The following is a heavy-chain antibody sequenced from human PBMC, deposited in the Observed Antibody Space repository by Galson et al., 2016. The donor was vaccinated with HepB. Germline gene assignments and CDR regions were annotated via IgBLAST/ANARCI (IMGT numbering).Heavy chain of an antibody. D-gene: IGHD2-2*01. J-gene: IGHJ6*02. V-gene: IGHV1-18*01. CDR2: ISAYNGNT. CDR3: ARDPRKIRYQLREIYYYYSAMDV. CDR1: GYTFTTYG. Sequence: QSGAEVKKPGTSVKVSCKASGYTFTTYGISWVRQAPGQGLEWMGWISAYNGNTNYAQKLQGRVTMTTDTSTSTAYMELRSLRSDDTAVYYCARDPRKIRYQLREIYYYYSAMDVWGQGTTVTVSS.